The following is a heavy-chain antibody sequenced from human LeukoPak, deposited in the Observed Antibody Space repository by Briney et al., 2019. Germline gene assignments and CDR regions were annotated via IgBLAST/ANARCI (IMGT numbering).Heavy chain of an antibody. CDR2: IYPGDSDT. D-gene: IGHD3-22*01. CDR1: GYSFTSYW. Sequence: GESLKISCKGSGYSFTSYWIGWVRPMPGKGLEWMGIIYPGDSDTRYSPSFQGQVTISADKSISTAYLQWSSLKASDTAMYYCARHHEGYYDSSGYYGHNWFDPWGQGTLVTVSS. V-gene: IGHV5-51*01. J-gene: IGHJ5*02. CDR3: ARHHEGYYDSSGYYGHNWFDP.